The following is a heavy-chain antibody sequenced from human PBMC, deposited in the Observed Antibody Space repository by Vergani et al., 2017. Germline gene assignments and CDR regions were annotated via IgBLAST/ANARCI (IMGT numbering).Heavy chain of an antibody. CDR3: ARVMYRDETATGYRLEGLDN. J-gene: IGHJ6*02. CDR2: IYSTGST. CDR1: GGSFNTYY. D-gene: IGHD3-9*01. V-gene: IGHV4-59*13. Sequence: QVQLEESGPGLVKPSETLSLTCTVSGGSFNTYYWCWIRQSPGKRLEWIGYIYSTGSTNYNPSLNSRVTMSVDTSKNQFSIKLRSVTAADTAVYFCARVMYRDETATGYRLEGLDNWGQGTTVTISS.